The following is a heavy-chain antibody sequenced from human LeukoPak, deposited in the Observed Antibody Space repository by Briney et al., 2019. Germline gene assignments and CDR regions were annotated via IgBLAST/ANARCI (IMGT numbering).Heavy chain of an antibody. CDR1: GFTFDDYA. Sequence: GGSLRLSCAASGFTFDDYAMEWVRQAPGKGREWVSLISWDGGSTYYADSGKGRFTISRDNSKNSLYLQMNSLRAEDTALYYCAKDYCTNGVCYVFDYWGQGTLVTVSS. CDR3: AKDYCTNGVCYVFDY. CDR2: ISWDGGST. D-gene: IGHD2-8*01. V-gene: IGHV3-43D*04. J-gene: IGHJ4*02.